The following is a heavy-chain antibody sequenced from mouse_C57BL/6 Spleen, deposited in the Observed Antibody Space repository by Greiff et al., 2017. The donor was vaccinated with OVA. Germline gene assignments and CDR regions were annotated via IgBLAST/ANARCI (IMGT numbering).Heavy chain of an antibody. Sequence: VQLQQSGPELVKPGASVKISCKASGYTFTDYYMNWVKQSHGKSLEWIGDINPNNGGTSYNQKFKGKATLTVDKSSSTAYMELRSLTSEDSAVYYCARRDYDGRFAYWGQGTLVTVSA. J-gene: IGHJ3*01. CDR1: GYTFTDYY. D-gene: IGHD2-4*01. CDR3: ARRDYDGRFAY. CDR2: INPNNGGT. V-gene: IGHV1-26*01.